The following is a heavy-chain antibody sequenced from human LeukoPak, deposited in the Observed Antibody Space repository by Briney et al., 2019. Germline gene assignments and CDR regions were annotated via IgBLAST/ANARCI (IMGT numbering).Heavy chain of an antibody. J-gene: IGHJ6*02. V-gene: IGHV3-7*03. Sequence: SGGSLRLSCAASEFTLNIYWMTWVRQAPGKGLEWVANINPDGSVKNYVDSVKSRFTISRDNADNSLYLQMNSLRAEDTAVYYCAKDGPMGGMDVWGQGTTVTVSS. CDR2: INPDGSVK. CDR1: EFTLNIYW. CDR3: AKDGPMGGMDV.